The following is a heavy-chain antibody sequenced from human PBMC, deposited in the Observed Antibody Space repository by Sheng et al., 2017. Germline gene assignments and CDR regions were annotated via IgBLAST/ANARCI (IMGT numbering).Heavy chain of an antibody. CDR1: GGSFSGYY. J-gene: IGHJ5*02. CDR2: INHSGST. CDR3: ARARATVIHNWFDP. Sequence: QVQLQQWGAGLLKPSETLSLTCAVYGGSFSGYYWSWIRQPPGKGLEWIGEINHSGSTNYNPSLKSRVTISVDTSKNQFSLKLSSVTAADTAVYYCARARATVIHNWFDPWGQGTLVTVSS. V-gene: IGHV4-34*01. D-gene: IGHD2-21*01.